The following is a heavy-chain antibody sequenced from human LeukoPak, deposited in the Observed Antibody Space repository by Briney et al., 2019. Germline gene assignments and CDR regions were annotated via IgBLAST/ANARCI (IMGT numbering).Heavy chain of an antibody. CDR1: GGSISSGGYY. V-gene: IGHV4-31*03. CDR3: ARARSGVVPAAIRWFDP. CDR2: IYDSGST. Sequence: PSETLSLTCTVSGGSISSGGYYWSWIRQHPGKGLEWIGYIYDSGSTYYNPSLKSRVTISVDTSKNQFSLKLSSVTAADTAVYYCARARSGVVPAAIRWFDPWGQGTLVTVSS. D-gene: IGHD2-2*02. J-gene: IGHJ5*02.